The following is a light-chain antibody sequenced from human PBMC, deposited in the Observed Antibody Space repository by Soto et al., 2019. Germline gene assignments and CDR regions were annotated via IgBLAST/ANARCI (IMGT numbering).Light chain of an antibody. J-gene: IGLJ1*01. CDR2: DVT. Sequence: QSVLTQPPSVSGAPGQRVTISCTGSSSNIGAGYDVHWYQQHPGKAPKVMIYDVTKRPSGVPDRFSGSKSGNTASLTVSALQAEDEADYYCGSYTSRKTLVFGTGTKGTVL. V-gene: IGLV1-40*01. CDR3: GSYTSRKTLV. CDR1: SSNIGAGYD.